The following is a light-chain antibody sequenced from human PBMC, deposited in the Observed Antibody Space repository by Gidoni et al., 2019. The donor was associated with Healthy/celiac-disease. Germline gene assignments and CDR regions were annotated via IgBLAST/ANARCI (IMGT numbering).Light chain of an antibody. V-gene: IGLV1-40*01. J-gene: IGLJ2*01. CDR1: SSNIGAGYD. CDR2: GNS. Sequence: QSVLTQPPSVSAAPGQRVTISCTGSSSNIGAGYDVHWYQQSPGTAPKLLIYGNSTRPSGVPDRFSGSKSGTSASLAITGLQAEDEADYYCQSYDSSLSGPVVFGGGTKLTVL. CDR3: QSYDSSLSGPVV.